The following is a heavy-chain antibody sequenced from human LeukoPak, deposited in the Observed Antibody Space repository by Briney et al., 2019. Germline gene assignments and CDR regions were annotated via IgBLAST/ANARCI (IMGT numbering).Heavy chain of an antibody. J-gene: IGHJ6*03. V-gene: IGHV3-7*01. CDR1: GFTFSSYW. CDR3: ARSSLWFGDAYYYYYYMDV. Sequence: GGSLRLSCAASGFTFSSYWMSWVRQAPGKGLEWVANIKQDGSEKYYVDSVKGRFTISRDNAKNSLYLQMNSLRAEDTAVYYCARSSLWFGDAYYYYYYMDVWGKGTTVTVSS. CDR2: IKQDGSEK. D-gene: IGHD3-10*01.